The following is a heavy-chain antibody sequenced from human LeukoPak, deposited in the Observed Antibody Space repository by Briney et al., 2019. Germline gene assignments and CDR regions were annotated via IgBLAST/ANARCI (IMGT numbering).Heavy chain of an antibody. D-gene: IGHD3-3*01. V-gene: IGHV1-46*01. CDR3: ARDVEIGDFGVVTSPDV. Sequence: ASVKVSCNASEYTFTSYYMHWVRQAPGQGLEWMGIINPSGGSTSYAQKFQGRVTMTRDMSTSTVYMELSSLRSEDTAVYYCARDVEIGDFGVVTSPDVWGKGTTVTVSS. CDR1: EYTFTSYY. J-gene: IGHJ6*04. CDR2: INPSGGST.